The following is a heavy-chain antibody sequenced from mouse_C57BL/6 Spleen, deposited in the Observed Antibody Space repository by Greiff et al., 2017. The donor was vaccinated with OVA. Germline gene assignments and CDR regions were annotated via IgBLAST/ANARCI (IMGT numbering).Heavy chain of an antibody. D-gene: IGHD1-1*01. J-gene: IGHJ3*01. V-gene: IGHV1-54*01. CDR3: ASTTVAPFAY. CDR1: GYAFTNYL. CDR2: INPGSGGT. Sequence: QVQLQQSGAELVRPGTSVKVSCKASGYAFTNYLIEWVKQRPGQGLEWIGVINPGSGGTNYNEKFQGKATLTADKSSSTAYMQLSSLTSEDSAVYFCASTTVAPFAYWGQGTLVTVSA.